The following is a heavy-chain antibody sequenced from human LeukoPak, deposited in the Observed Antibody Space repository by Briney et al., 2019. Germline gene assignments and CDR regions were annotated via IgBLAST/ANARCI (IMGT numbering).Heavy chain of an antibody. J-gene: IGHJ4*02. Sequence: GGSLRLSCAASGFTFSSYAMSWVRQAPGKGLEWVSAISGSGGSTYYADSVKGRFTISRDNSKNTLYLQMNSLRAEDAAVYYCAKAVYYDSSGWYYFDYWGQGTLVTVSS. CDR1: GFTFSSYA. CDR2: ISGSGGST. D-gene: IGHD3-22*01. CDR3: AKAVYYDSSGWYYFDY. V-gene: IGHV3-23*01.